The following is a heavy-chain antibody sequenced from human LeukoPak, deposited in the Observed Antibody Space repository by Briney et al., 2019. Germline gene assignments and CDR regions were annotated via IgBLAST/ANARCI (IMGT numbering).Heavy chain of an antibody. Sequence: GGSLRLSCAASGFTFSSYSMNWVRQAPGKGLEWVSSISSSSSYIYYADSVKGRFTITRDNAKNSLYLQMNSLRAEDTAVYYCATGGTAGRYYYYYYGMDVWGQGTTVTVSS. J-gene: IGHJ6*02. CDR1: GFTFSSYS. D-gene: IGHD3-16*01. CDR3: ATGGTAGRYYYYYYGMDV. CDR2: ISSSSSYI. V-gene: IGHV3-21*01.